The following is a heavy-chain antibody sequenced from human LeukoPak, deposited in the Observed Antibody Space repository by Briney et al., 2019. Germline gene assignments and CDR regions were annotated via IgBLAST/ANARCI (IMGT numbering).Heavy chain of an antibody. CDR1: GGSISSGDYY. CDR3: ARIPDYYDSSGYYGWFDP. V-gene: IGHV4-30-4*01. D-gene: IGHD3-22*01. J-gene: IGHJ5*02. CDR2: IYYSGST. Sequence: SQTLSLTCTVSGGSISSGDYYWSWIRQPPGKGLEWIGYIYYSGSTYYNPSLKSRVTISVDTSKNQFSLKLSSVTAADTAVYYCARIPDYYDSSGYYGWFDPWGQGTLVTVSS.